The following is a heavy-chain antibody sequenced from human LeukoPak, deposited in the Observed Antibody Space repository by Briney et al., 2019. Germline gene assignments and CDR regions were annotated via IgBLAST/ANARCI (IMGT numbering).Heavy chain of an antibody. Sequence: ASVKVPCKASGYTFTSYYMHWVRQAPGQGLEGMGWINPNSGGTNYAQKFQGRVTMTRDTSISTAYMELSRLRFDDTAVYYCARENRAVATAFDYWGQGTLVTVSS. CDR2: INPNSGGT. J-gene: IGHJ4*02. D-gene: IGHD6-19*01. CDR3: ARENRAVATAFDY. V-gene: IGHV1-2*02. CDR1: GYTFTSYY.